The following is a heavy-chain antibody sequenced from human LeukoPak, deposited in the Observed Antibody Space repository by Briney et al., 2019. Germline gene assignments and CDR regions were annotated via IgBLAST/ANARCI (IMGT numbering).Heavy chain of an antibody. J-gene: IGHJ3*02. CDR3: ARDPNGDYIGTFDM. CDR2: ISGSSGST. CDR1: EFTFSSYG. D-gene: IGHD4-17*01. Sequence: GGCLRLSCAASEFTFSSYGMSWVRQAPGKGLEWVSSISGSSGSTQYADSVQGRFAISRDNSKNTLYLQMNSLRVEDTAVYFCARDPNGDYIGTFDMWGRGTMVSVSS. V-gene: IGHV3-23*01.